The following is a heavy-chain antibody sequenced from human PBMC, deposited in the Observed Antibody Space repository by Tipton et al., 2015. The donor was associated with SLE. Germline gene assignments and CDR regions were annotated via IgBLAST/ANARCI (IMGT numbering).Heavy chain of an antibody. CDR3: ARGPLTIYYFDY. CDR1: GYTFSSYA. D-gene: IGHD3-3*01. J-gene: IGHJ4*02. V-gene: IGHV1-18*01. CDR2: ISTYNDNT. Sequence: QLVQSGAEVKKPGASVKVSCKTSGYTFSSYAISWVRQAPGQGLEWMGWISTYNDNTNYAQKFQGRVTMTTDTSTSTAYMELRSLRSDDTAVYYCARGPLTIYYFDYWGQGTLVTVSS.